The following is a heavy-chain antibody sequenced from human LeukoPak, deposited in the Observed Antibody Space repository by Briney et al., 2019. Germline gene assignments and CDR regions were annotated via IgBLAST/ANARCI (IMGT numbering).Heavy chain of an antibody. CDR2: ISSSSNYI. J-gene: IGHJ4*02. D-gene: IGHD6-13*01. CDR1: GFTVDSYA. CDR3: ARDAGGSGWSHFDY. V-gene: IGHV3-21*01. Sequence: GGSLRLSCAASGFTVDSYAMSWVRQAPGKGLEWVSFISSSSNYIYYADSLKGRFTVSRENAKNSLFLQTNSLRAEDTAVYYCARDAGGSGWSHFDYWGLGTLVTVSS.